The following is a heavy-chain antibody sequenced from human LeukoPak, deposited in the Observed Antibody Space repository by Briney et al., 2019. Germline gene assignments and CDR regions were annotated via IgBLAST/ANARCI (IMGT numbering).Heavy chain of an antibody. CDR2: ISAYIGNT. Sequence: GASVKVSCKASGYTFTSYGISWVRRAPGQGLEWMGWISAYIGNTNYAQKLQGRVTMTTDTSTSTAYMELRSLRSDDTAVYYCARAHRSSIRGGWYDGMLEADYWGQGTLVTVSS. CDR1: GYTFTSYG. D-gene: IGHD6-19*01. CDR3: ARAHRSSIRGGWYDGMLEADY. V-gene: IGHV1-18*04. J-gene: IGHJ4*02.